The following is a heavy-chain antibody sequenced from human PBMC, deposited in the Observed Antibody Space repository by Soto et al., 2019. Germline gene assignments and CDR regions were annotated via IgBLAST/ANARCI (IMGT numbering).Heavy chain of an antibody. J-gene: IGHJ5*02. Sequence: SETLSLTCTVSGGSLSSSSYYWGWIRPPPGKGLEWIGSIYYSGSTYYNPSLKRRVTISVDTSKNQFSLKLTSATAADAALYYCAIDFFDSSDYTTSCLAPWGQGTLVTVSS. CDR3: AIDFFDSSDYTTSCLAP. D-gene: IGHD3-22*01. V-gene: IGHV4-39*01. CDR2: IYYSGST. CDR1: GGSLSSSSYY.